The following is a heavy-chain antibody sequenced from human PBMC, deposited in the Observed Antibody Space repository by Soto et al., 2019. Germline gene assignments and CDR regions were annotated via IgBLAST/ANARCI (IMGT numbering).Heavy chain of an antibody. J-gene: IGHJ3*02. V-gene: IGHV1-18*01. Sequence: ASVKVSCKASGYTFTSYGISWVRQAPGQGLEWMGWISAYNGNTNYAQKLQGRVTMTTDTSTSTAYMELRSLRSDDTAVYYCARSHETYYGDYGFEWTDAFDIWGQGTMVTVSS. D-gene: IGHD4-17*01. CDR3: ARSHETYYGDYGFEWTDAFDI. CDR2: ISAYNGNT. CDR1: GYTFTSYG.